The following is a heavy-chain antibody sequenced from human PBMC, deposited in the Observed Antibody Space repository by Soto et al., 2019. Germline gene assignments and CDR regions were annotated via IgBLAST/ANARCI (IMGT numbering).Heavy chain of an antibody. J-gene: IGHJ6*02. CDR3: ARDGSYGSGSYYSLHYYYYGMDV. Sequence: WGSLRLSCAASGFTFSSYGMHCVRQAPGRGLEWVAFIWYDVSNKYYADSVKGRFTISRDNSKNTLYLQMNSLRAEDTAVYYCARDGSYGSGSYYSLHYYYYGMDVWGQGTTVTVSS. V-gene: IGHV3-33*01. D-gene: IGHD3-10*01. CDR1: GFTFSSYG. CDR2: IWYDVSNK.